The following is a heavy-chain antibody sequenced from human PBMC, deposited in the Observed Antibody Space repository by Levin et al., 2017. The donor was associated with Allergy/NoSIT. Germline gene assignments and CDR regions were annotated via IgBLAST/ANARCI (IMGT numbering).Heavy chain of an antibody. Sequence: GGSLRLSCAASGFTFSSYAMSWVRQAPGKGLEWVSAISGSGGSTYYADSVKGRFTISRDNSKNTLYLQMNSLRAEDTAVYYCAKSMFAVGYYDAGAFDIWGQGTMVTVSS. J-gene: IGHJ3*02. CDR1: GFTFSSYA. D-gene: IGHD3-22*01. CDR3: AKSMFAVGYYDAGAFDI. CDR2: ISGSGGST. V-gene: IGHV3-23*01.